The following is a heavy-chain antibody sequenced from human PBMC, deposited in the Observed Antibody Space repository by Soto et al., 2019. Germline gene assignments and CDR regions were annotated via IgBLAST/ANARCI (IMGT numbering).Heavy chain of an antibody. Sequence: PSVILCLSSTVACGSSSSYECSCIRQPPGKGLELIGYIYYRGSTNYNPSLKSRVTISLDKSKSQFSLKLNSVTAADSAVYFCARLEGLATISYYFDFWGQGALVTVSP. J-gene: IGHJ4*02. CDR3: ARLEGLATISYYFDF. CDR1: CGSSSSYE. CDR2: IYYRGST. V-gene: IGHV4-59*08. D-gene: IGHD3-9*01.